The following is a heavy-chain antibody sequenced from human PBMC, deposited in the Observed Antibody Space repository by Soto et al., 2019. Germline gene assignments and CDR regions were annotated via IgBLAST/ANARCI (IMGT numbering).Heavy chain of an antibody. CDR2: IKSKTDGGTT. V-gene: IGHV3-15*07. D-gene: IGHD6-6*01. CDR1: GFTFSNAW. J-gene: IGHJ6*02. Sequence: GGSLRLSCAASGFTFSNAWMNWVRQAPGKGLEWVGRIKSKTDGGTTDYAAPVKGRFTISRDDSKNTLYLQMNSLKTEDTAVYYCTTALAAARPDYYYYGMDVWGQGTTVTVSS. CDR3: TTALAAARPDYYYYGMDV.